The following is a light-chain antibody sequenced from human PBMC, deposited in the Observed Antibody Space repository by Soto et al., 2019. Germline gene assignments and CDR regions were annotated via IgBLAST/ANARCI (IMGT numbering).Light chain of an antibody. Sequence: DIQMTQSPSTLSASVGDRVTITCRASQSISTWLAWYQQKPGKAPKLLIYKASSLRNGVPSRFSGSGSGTEFTLTIYSIQTADLASYYCQLYNSYPQTFGQGTKLETK. J-gene: IGKJ2*01. CDR2: KAS. CDR3: QLYNSYPQT. V-gene: IGKV1-5*03. CDR1: QSISTW.